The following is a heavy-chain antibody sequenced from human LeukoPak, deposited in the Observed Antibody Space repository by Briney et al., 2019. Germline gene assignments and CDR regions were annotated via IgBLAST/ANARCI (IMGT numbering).Heavy chain of an antibody. J-gene: IGHJ4*02. CDR3: ARQDAAAGTGSDYFDY. D-gene: IGHD6-13*01. CDR1: GGSISSYY. Sequence: SETLSLTCTVSGGSISSYYWSWIRQPPGKGLEWIGYIYYSGSTYYNPSLKSRVTISVDTSKNQFSLKLSSVTAADTAVYYCARQDAAAGTGSDYFDYWGQGTLVTVSS. V-gene: IGHV4-59*08. CDR2: IYYSGST.